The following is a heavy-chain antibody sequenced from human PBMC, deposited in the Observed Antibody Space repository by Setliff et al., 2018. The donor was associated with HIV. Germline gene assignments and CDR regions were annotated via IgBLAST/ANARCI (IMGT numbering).Heavy chain of an antibody. V-gene: IGHV1-2*06. Sequence: ASVKVSCKASGYTFTGYYIHWVRQAPGQGLEWMGRIDPNSGGTKYAQRFQGRVTMTRDTSVSTVYMELSRLRSDDTAVYYCARDSRVSLDYWGQGTLVTVSS. J-gene: IGHJ4*02. CDR2: IDPNSGGT. CDR1: GYTFTGYY. CDR3: ARDSRVSLDY.